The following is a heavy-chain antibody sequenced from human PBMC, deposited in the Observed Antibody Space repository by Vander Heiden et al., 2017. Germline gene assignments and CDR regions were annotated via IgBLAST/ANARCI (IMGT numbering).Heavy chain of an antibody. CDR2: ISGSSSFI. D-gene: IGHD3-10*01. CDR3: ARESSSYYGAGSYPYDY. CDR1: GSSFNLYS. J-gene: IGHJ4*02. V-gene: IGHV3-21*06. Sequence: EVQLVESGGGLVKPGGSLRLSCAASGSSFNLYSMNWVRQDPGKGLEWVSSISGSSSFIYYADSMKGRFTISRDNAKNSLYLQMSSLRAEDTAVYYCARESSSYYGAGSYPYDYWGQGTLVTVSS.